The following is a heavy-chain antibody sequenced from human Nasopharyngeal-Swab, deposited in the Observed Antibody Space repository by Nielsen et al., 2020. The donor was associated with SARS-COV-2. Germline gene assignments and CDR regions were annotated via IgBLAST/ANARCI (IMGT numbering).Heavy chain of an antibody. CDR2: ISGSGGST. D-gene: IGHD4-11*01. J-gene: IGHJ5*02. Sequence: GESLKISCAASGFTFSSYAMSWVRQAPGKGLEWVSAISGSGGSTYYADSVKGRSTISRDNSKNTLYLQMNSLRAEDTAVYYCAKDPDYSNLNWFDPWGQGTLVTVSS. CDR3: AKDPDYSNLNWFDP. V-gene: IGHV3-23*01. CDR1: GFTFSSYA.